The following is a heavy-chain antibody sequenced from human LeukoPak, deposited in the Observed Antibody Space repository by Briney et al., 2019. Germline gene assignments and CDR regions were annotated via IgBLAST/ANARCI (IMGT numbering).Heavy chain of an antibody. J-gene: IGHJ4*02. CDR3: AGGDYFDY. V-gene: IGHV4-30-2*01. Sequence: SQTLSLTCAVSGSSISSGGYSWSWIRQPPGKGLEWIGYIYHSGSTYYNPSLESRVTISVDRSKNQFSLKLSSVTAADTAVYYCAGGDYFDYWGQGTLVTVSS. CDR1: GSSISSGGYS. D-gene: IGHD2-21*01. CDR2: IYHSGST.